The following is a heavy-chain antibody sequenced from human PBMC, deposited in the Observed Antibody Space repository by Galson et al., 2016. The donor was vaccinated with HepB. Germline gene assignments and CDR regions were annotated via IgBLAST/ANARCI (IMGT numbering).Heavy chain of an antibody. CDR3: ARGVADNYFDTSGHYCDF. J-gene: IGHJ4*02. Sequence: SLRLSCAASGFTFSSYWMHWVRQAPGKGLVWVSRMNSDGSTTNHADSVKGRFTISRDNAKNTLYLQMSSLRAEDTAVYFCARGVADNYFDTSGHYCDFWGQGNLVIVSS. CDR1: GFTFSSYW. CDR2: MNSDGSTT. V-gene: IGHV3-74*01. D-gene: IGHD3-22*01.